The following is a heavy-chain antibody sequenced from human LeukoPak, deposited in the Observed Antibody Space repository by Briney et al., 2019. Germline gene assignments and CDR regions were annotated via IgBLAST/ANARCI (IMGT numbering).Heavy chain of an antibody. CDR1: GFTFSTYA. V-gene: IGHV3-30-3*01. D-gene: IGHD3-10*01. CDR2: ISYDGSNK. Sequence: QPGGSLRLSCAASGFTFSTYAMHWVRQAPGKGLEWVTVISYDGSNKYYADSVKGRFTISRDNSKNTLFLQMNSLRIEDTAVYYCAKVFEVRGARRPKDYWGQGTLVIVSS. J-gene: IGHJ4*02. CDR3: AKVFEVRGARRPKDY.